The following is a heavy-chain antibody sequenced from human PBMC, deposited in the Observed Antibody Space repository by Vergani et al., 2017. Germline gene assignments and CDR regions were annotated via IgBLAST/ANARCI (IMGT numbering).Heavy chain of an antibody. D-gene: IGHD5-12*01. CDR2: TIPILGIA. Sequence: QVQLVQSGAEVKKPGSSVKVSCKASGGTFSSYAISWVRQAPGQGLEWMGRTIPILGIANYAQKFQGRVTITADKSTSTAYMELSSLRSEDTAVYYCASDPGFNSGYDGNWFDPWGQGTLVTVSS. CDR1: GGTFSSYA. CDR3: ASDPGFNSGYDGNWFDP. J-gene: IGHJ5*02. V-gene: IGHV1-69*04.